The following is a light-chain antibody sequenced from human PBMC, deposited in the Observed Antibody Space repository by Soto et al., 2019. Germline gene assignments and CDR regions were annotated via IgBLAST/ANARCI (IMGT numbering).Light chain of an antibody. V-gene: IGKV3-20*01. Sequence: EIVLTQSPGPLSLSPGERATLSCRASQSVSSTYLAWYQQKPGRAPRLLIYDASSRATGIPDRFSGSGSGTDFTLTISRLEPEDFAVYYCQQFSSTPWTFGQGTEVEIK. CDR2: DAS. J-gene: IGKJ1*01. CDR1: QSVSSTY. CDR3: QQFSSTPWT.